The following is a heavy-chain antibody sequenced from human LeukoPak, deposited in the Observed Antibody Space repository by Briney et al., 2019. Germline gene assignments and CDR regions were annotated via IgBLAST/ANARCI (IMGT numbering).Heavy chain of an antibody. CDR2: ISGSGSST. CDR3: AKEMATIRAFDF. J-gene: IGHJ3*01. V-gene: IGHV3-23*01. CDR1: GFTFSTYA. Sequence: GGSRKLSGAASGFTFSTYAMVGSRQAPEKGLKWVSVISGSGSSTYYADSVKGRFTISRDNSKNTLYLQMNSLRAEDTAVYYCAKEMATIRAFDFWGQGTMVIVSS. D-gene: IGHD5-24*01.